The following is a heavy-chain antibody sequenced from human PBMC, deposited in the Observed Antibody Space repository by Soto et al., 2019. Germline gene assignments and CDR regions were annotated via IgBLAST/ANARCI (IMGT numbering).Heavy chain of an antibody. CDR2: INHSGST. J-gene: IGHJ5*02. D-gene: IGHD2-15*01. CDR3: AGGLGYWSGGNGRYNWFDP. Sequence: QVQLQQWGAGLLKPSETLSLTCAVCGGSFSGYYWSWIRQPPGKGLEWIGEINHSGSTSYNPSLRSRLTIPVVTSKNQSSVKLGSLTAADTAEYYCAGGLGYWSGGNGRYNWFDPCGQGTLVTVAS. V-gene: IGHV4-34*01. CDR1: GGSFSGYY.